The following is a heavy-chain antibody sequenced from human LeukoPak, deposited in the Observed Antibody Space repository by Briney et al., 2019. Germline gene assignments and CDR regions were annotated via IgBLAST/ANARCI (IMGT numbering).Heavy chain of an antibody. CDR3: ARGGPRFWSGYHFDY. CDR1: GFTFSAYW. D-gene: IGHD3-3*01. J-gene: IGHJ4*02. Sequence: GRSLRLSCAASGFTFSAYWMNWVRQAPGKGLEWVSYISSSGSTIYYADSVKGRFTISRDNAKNSLYLQMNSLRAEDTAVYYCARGGPRFWSGYHFDYWGQGTLVTVSS. CDR2: ISSSGSTI. V-gene: IGHV3-48*04.